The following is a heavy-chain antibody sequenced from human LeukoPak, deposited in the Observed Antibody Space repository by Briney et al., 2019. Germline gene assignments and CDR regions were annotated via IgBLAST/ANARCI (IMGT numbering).Heavy chain of an antibody. CDR3: ARCAGYSSSWYYYYYMDV. Sequence: SETLSLTCTVSGGSISSYYWSWIRQPPGKGLEWIGYIYYSGSTNYNPSLKSRVTISVDTSKNQFSLKLSSVTAADTAVYYCARCAGYSSSWYYYYYMDVWGKGTTVTISS. V-gene: IGHV4-59*01. CDR2: IYYSGST. CDR1: GGSISSYY. J-gene: IGHJ6*03. D-gene: IGHD6-13*01.